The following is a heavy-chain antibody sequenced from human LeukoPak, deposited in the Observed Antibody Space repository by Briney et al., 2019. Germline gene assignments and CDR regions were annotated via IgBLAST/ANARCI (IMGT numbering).Heavy chain of an antibody. Sequence: SETLPLTCAVSGGSISSSNWWSWVRQPPGKGLEWIGEIYHSGSTNYNPSLKSRVTISVDTSKNQFSLKLSSVTAADTAVYYCARHQDYYGSGSTRPFDYWGQGTLVTVSS. D-gene: IGHD3-10*01. V-gene: IGHV4-4*02. CDR1: GGSISSSNW. CDR2: IYHSGST. J-gene: IGHJ4*02. CDR3: ARHQDYYGSGSTRPFDY.